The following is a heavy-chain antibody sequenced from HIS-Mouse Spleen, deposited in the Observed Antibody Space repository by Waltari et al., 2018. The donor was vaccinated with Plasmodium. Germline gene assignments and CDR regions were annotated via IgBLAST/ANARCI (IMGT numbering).Heavy chain of an antibody. J-gene: IGHJ2*01. D-gene: IGHD6-13*01. V-gene: IGHV3-7*01. CDR1: GFTFSSYW. Sequence: EVQLVESGGGLVQPGGSLRLSCAASGFTFSSYWMSWVRQAPGKGLEWVAKIKQDGSEKYYVDTVKGRFAIARDNDKNSLYLQMDSLGAEDTAGYYCASSWYWYFDLWGRGTLVTGSS. CDR2: IKQDGSEK. CDR3: ASSWYWYFDL.